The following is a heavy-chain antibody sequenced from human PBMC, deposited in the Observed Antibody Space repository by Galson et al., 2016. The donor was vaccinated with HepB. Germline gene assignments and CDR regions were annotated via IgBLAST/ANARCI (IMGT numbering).Heavy chain of an antibody. CDR1: GFTFSDYY. J-gene: IGHJ6*03. Sequence: SLRLSCAASGFTFSDYYMSWIRQAPGKGLEWVSYISSSSSYTNYADSVKGRFTISRDNAENSLYLQMNSLRAEDTAVYYCARVPAEHYYYYYYMDVWGKGTTVTVSS. CDR2: ISSSSSYT. D-gene: IGHD6-13*01. V-gene: IGHV3-11*06. CDR3: ARVPAEHYYYYYYMDV.